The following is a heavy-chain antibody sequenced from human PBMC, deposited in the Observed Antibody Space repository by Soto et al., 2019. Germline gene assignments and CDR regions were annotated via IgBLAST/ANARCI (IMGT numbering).Heavy chain of an antibody. Sequence: SETLSLTCTVSGVSVSSGDYYWSWIRQPPGKGLEWIGYIYYTGRTYYNPSLKSRVIISVDASKNQFSLKLSSVTAAEKAVYYCARAHYDILTGYPTHAFDIWGQGTMVTVS. J-gene: IGHJ3*02. CDR2: IYYTGRT. V-gene: IGHV4-30-4*01. CDR3: ARAHYDILTGYPTHAFDI. D-gene: IGHD3-9*01. CDR1: GVSVSSGDYY.